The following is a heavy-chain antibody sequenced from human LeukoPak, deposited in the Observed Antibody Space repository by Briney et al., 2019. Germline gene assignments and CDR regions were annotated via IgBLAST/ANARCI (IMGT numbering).Heavy chain of an antibody. D-gene: IGHD3-10*01. CDR1: GFTFRLFA. J-gene: IGHJ4*02. Sequence: PGRSLRLSCAASGFTFRLFAMHWVRQAPGTGLEWVSSISGTAGYTYHADSVKGRFTISRDNSKNALYLQMNSLRAEDTAIYYCAKDAGVMVRGVFAYWGQGTLASVSS. V-gene: IGHV3-23*01. CDR3: AKDAGVMVRGVFAY. CDR2: ISGTAGYT.